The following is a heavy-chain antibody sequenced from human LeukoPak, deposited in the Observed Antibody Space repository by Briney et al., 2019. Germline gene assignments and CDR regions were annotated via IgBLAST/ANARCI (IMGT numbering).Heavy chain of an antibody. CDR1: GFTFSSYW. CDR3: ARDRRAMVKYVVVVDAFFDY. V-gene: IGHV3-7*01. J-gene: IGHJ4*02. D-gene: IGHD2-15*01. CDR2: IKQDGSEK. Sequence: GGSLRLSCAASGFTFSSYWMSWVRQAPGKGLEWVANIKQDGSEKYYVDSVKGRFTISRDNAKNSLYLQMNSLRAEDTAVYYCARDRRAMVKYVVVVDAFFDYWGQGTLDTVSS.